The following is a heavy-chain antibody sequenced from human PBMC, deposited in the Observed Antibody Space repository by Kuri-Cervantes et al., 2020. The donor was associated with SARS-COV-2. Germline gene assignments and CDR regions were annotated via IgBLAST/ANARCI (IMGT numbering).Heavy chain of an antibody. J-gene: IGHJ5*02. CDR2: IDWDDDK. Sequence: SGPTLVKPTQTLTLTCTFSGFSLSTSGMCVSWIRQPPGKALEWLALIDWDDDKYYSTSLKTRLTITKDTSKNQVVLTMTNMDPVDTATYYCARILRWFGDRRNPENWFDPWGQGTLVTVSS. D-gene: IGHD3-10*01. CDR1: GFSLSTSGMC. CDR3: ARILRWFGDRRNPENWFDP. V-gene: IGHV2-70*01.